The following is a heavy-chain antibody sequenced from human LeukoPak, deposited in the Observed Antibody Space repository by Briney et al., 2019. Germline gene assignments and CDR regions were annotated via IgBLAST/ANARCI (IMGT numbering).Heavy chain of an antibody. V-gene: IGHV1-46*01. J-gene: IGHJ2*01. CDR2: INPSGGST. CDR1: GYTFTSYY. D-gene: IGHD1-14*01. Sequence: ASVKVSCKASGYTFTSYYMHWVRQAPGQGLEWMGIINPSGGSTSYAQKFQGRVTMTRDTSTSTVYMELSSLRSEDTAVYYCARDVGITPPKYWYFDLWAVAPWSLSPQ. CDR3: ARDVGITPPKYWYFDL.